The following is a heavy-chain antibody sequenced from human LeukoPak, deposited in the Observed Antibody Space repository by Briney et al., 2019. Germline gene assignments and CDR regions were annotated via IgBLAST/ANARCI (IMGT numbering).Heavy chain of an antibody. Sequence: ASVKVSCKASGYTFTSYDINWVRQATGQGLEWMGWMNPNSGNTGYAQKFQGRVTITRNTSISTAYMELSSLRSEDTAVYYCARAGTIFGVVPNYYFDYWGQGTLVTVSS. CDR3: ARAGTIFGVVPNYYFDY. D-gene: IGHD3-3*01. V-gene: IGHV1-8*03. J-gene: IGHJ4*02. CDR2: MNPNSGNT. CDR1: GYTFTSYD.